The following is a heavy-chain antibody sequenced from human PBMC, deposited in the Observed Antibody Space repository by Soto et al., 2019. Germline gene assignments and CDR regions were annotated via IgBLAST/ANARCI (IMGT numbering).Heavy chain of an antibody. Sequence: GGSLRLSCAASGFTFSSYAMSWVRQAPGKGLEWVSGISGSGGTTYYADSVKGRFTISRDNSKNTLYLQLNILRAEDTAVYYCAKAQFQQWLKSEHYYHGLDVWGQGTTVTVSS. CDR3: AKAQFQQWLKSEHYYHGLDV. J-gene: IGHJ6*02. CDR1: GFTFSSYA. D-gene: IGHD6-19*01. CDR2: ISGSGGTT. V-gene: IGHV3-23*01.